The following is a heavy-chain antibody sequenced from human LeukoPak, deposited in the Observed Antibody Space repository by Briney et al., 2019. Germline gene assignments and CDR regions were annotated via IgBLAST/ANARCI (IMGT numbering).Heavy chain of an antibody. D-gene: IGHD2-15*01. CDR3: ARAVVVAAAVKWFDP. J-gene: IGHJ5*02. Sequence: KPSETLSLTCTVSGGSISGYYWSWIRQSPGKGLEWIGYIYYSGSTNYNPSLKSRVTMSVDTSKNHFSLKVSSVTAADTAVYYCARAVVVAAAVKWFDPWGQGTLVTVSS. CDR1: GGSISGYY. CDR2: IYYSGST. V-gene: IGHV4-59*01.